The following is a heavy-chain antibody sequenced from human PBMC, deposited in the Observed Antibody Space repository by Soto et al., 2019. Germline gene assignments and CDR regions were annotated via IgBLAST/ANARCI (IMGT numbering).Heavy chain of an antibody. CDR3: ARLTRRRRIVATIIGGNYWYFDL. V-gene: IGHV4-39*01. CDR1: GGSISSSSYY. D-gene: IGHD5-12*01. J-gene: IGHJ2*01. Sequence: QLQLQESGPGLVKPSETLSLTCTVSGGSISSSSYYWGWIRQPPGKGLEWIGSIYYSGSTYYNPSLKSRVTISVDTSKNQFSLKLSSVTAADTAVYYCARLTRRRRIVATIIGGNYWYFDLWGRGTLVTVSS. CDR2: IYYSGST.